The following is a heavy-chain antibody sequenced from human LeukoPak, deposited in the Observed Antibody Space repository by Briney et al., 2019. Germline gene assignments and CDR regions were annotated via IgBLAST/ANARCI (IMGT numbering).Heavy chain of an antibody. Sequence: PGGSLRLSCAASGSTVSSNYMSWVRQAPGKGLEWVSLIGGSGDFTSYAASVKGRFTISRDNSKNTLYLQMNSLRAEDTAVYYCAKDQIPTDYDSSPIDYWGQGTLVTVSS. V-gene: IGHV3-23*01. D-gene: IGHD3-22*01. CDR2: IGGSGDFT. CDR3: AKDQIPTDYDSSPIDY. CDR1: GSTVSSNY. J-gene: IGHJ4*02.